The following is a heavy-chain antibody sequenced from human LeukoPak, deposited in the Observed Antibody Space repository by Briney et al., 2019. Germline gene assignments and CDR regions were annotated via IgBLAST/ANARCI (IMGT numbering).Heavy chain of an antibody. Sequence: ASVKVSCKASGYTFTSYGISWVRQAPGQGLEWMGWINPNSGGTNYAQKFQGRVTMTRDTSISTAYMELSRLRSDDTAVYYCARDVEWLTIDYWGQGTLVTVSS. D-gene: IGHD3-3*01. CDR3: ARDVEWLTIDY. J-gene: IGHJ4*02. CDR2: INPNSGGT. V-gene: IGHV1-2*02. CDR1: GYTFTSYG.